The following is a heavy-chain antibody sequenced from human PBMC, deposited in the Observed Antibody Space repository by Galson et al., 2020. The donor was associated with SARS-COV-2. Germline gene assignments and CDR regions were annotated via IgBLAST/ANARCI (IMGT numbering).Heavy chain of an antibody. J-gene: IGHJ4*02. Sequence: SQASETLSLTCAVYGGSFSASYWSWIRQPPGKGLEWIGEINHRRSTNYNPSLRSRVTISVDTSKNQISLSLRSVTAADTAVYYCASFIYADWGQGTLVTVSS. V-gene: IGHV4-34*01. CDR1: GGSFSASY. D-gene: IGHD2-2*02. CDR3: ASFIYAD. CDR2: INHRRST.